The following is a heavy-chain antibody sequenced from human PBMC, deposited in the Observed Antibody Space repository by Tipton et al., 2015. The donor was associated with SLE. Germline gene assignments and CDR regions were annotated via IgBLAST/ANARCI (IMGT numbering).Heavy chain of an antibody. J-gene: IGHJ4*02. V-gene: IGHV4-31*02. CDR1: GGSLNSCCYY. Sequence: LSCTVSGGSLNSCCYYWSWIRQHPGKGLEWIGYIYYSGSTYYNPSLKSRVIISVDTSKNQFSLKLSSVTSADTAVYYCARAYSYANFDYWGQGTQVTVSS. CDR2: IYYSGST. D-gene: IGHD3-16*01. CDR3: ARAYSYANFDY.